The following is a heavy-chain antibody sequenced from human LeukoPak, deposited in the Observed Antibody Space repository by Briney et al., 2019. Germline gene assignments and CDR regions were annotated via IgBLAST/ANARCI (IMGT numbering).Heavy chain of an antibody. D-gene: IGHD1-14*01. Sequence: GGSLRLFCAASGFTFSSYGMHWVRQAPGKGLEWVAFIRYDGSNKYYADSAKGRFTISRDNSKNTLYLQMNGLRAEDTAVYYCARVGPWVNPDYYYYYMDVWGKGTTVTVSS. CDR2: IRYDGSNK. CDR1: GFTFSSYG. J-gene: IGHJ6*03. V-gene: IGHV3-30*02. CDR3: ARVGPWVNPDYYYYYMDV.